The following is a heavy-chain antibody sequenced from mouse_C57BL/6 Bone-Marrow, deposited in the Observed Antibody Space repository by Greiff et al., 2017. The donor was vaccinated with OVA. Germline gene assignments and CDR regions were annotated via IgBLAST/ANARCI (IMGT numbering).Heavy chain of an antibody. V-gene: IGHV5-12*01. CDR1: GFTFSDYY. J-gene: IGHJ4*01. CDR2: ISNGGGST. Sequence: EVQRVESGGGLVQPGGSLKLSCAASGFTFSDYYMYWVRQTPEKRLEWVAYISNGGGSTYYPDTVKGRFTISRDNAKNTLYLQMSRLKSEDTAMYDCARRGSTYAMDYWGQGTSVTVSS. CDR3: ARRGSTYAMDY.